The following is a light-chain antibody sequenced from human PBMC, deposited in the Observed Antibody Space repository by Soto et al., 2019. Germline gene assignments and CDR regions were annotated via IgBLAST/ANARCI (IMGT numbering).Light chain of an antibody. Sequence: VVMTHSPATLSVSPGEIVTLSFRASQSVNINLAWYQQKVGQAPRLLVYGASTRATGIPARFSGTGSGTEFTLTISSLQSEDFAVYHCQHYNSWPRTFGQGTKVDIK. V-gene: IGKV3-15*01. CDR1: QSVNIN. J-gene: IGKJ1*01. CDR2: GAS. CDR3: QHYNSWPRT.